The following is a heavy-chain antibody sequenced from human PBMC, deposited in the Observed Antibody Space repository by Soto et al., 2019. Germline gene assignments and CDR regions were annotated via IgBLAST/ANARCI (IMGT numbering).Heavy chain of an antibody. D-gene: IGHD3-16*01. Sequence: QVQLVESGGGVVQPGRSLRLSCAASGFTFGSYGMHWVRQTATKGLEWVAVVSYDGSNKYYADSVKGRFTISRDNSKNTLYLQMHNLRTDDTAVYYCAKDVRDLRNDYFLDYWGQGTLVIVSS. J-gene: IGHJ4*02. CDR2: VSYDGSNK. CDR3: AKDVRDLRNDYFLDY. V-gene: IGHV3-30*18. CDR1: GFTFGSYG.